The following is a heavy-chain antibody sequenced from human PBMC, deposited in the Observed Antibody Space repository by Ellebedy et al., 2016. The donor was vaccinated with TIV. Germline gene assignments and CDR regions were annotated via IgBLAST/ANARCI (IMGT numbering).Heavy chain of an antibody. CDR1: GFTFSDYG. V-gene: IGHV3-30*03. CDR2: VSYDGAKK. J-gene: IGHJ4*02. CDR3: ATARWEFLG. Sequence: GGSLRLSXEVSGFTFSDYGMHWVRQAPGKGLEWVAVVSYDGAKKYYGDFVKGRFTISRDNSKNTMYLQMNSLRPGDTAVYYCATARWEFLGWGQGTLVTVSS. D-gene: IGHD1-26*01.